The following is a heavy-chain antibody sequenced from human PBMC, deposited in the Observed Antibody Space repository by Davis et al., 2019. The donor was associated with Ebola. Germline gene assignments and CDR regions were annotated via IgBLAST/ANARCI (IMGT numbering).Heavy chain of an antibody. CDR2: IYYSGSP. Sequence: PSETLSLTCTVSGASISSYYWSWIRQPPGKGLEWIGYIYYSGSPNYNPSLKSRVTISVDTSKNQFSLRLSSVTAADTAVYYCARGKGSSWYWYFDLWGRGTLVTVSS. CDR3: ARGKGSSWYWYFDL. J-gene: IGHJ2*01. V-gene: IGHV4-59*01. CDR1: GASISSYY. D-gene: IGHD6-13*01.